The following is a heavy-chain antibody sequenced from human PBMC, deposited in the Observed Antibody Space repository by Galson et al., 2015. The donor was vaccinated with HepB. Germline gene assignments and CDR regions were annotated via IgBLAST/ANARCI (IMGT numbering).Heavy chain of an antibody. J-gene: IGHJ6*02. Sequence: SVKVSCKASGYTFTSYGISWVRQAPGQGLEWMGWISAYNGNTNYAQKLQGRVTMTTDTSTSTAYMELRSLRSDDTAVYYCARAGGGYDFWSAMGIYYYYYYGMDVWGQGTTVTVSS. CDR1: GYTFTSYG. V-gene: IGHV1-18*01. CDR3: ARAGGGYDFWSAMGIYYYYYYGMDV. D-gene: IGHD3-3*01. CDR2: ISAYNGNT.